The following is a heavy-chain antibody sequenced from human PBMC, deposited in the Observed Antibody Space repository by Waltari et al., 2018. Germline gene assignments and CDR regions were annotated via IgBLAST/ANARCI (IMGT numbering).Heavy chain of an antibody. CDR2: VHDIGRT. CDR1: GDSMTSTSC. V-gene: IGHV4-4*02. Sequence: QLQLQESGPGLVKPSGTLSLTCAVSGDSMTSTSCWSWVRQSPQKGLEWIGQVHDIGRTNYHPSLASRVTMSVDTSNKQFSLRVTSATAADTAVYYCARDRGRGLYLDTWGPGTLVTVSP. CDR3: ARDRGRGLYLDT. D-gene: IGHD2-15*01. J-gene: IGHJ5*02.